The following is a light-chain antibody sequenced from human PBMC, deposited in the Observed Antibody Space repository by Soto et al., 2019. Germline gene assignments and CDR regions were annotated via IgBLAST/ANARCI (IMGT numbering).Light chain of an antibody. CDR3: QQYGSSPPLT. CDR2: GAS. J-gene: IGKJ1*01. Sequence: EIELTQSPGTLSLSPGERATLSCRASQSVSSSYLAWYQQKPGQATRLLIYGASSRATGIPDRFSGSGAGTDFTLTISRLEPEDFAVYYCQQYGSSPPLTFGQGTKVEIK. V-gene: IGKV3-20*01. CDR1: QSVSSSY.